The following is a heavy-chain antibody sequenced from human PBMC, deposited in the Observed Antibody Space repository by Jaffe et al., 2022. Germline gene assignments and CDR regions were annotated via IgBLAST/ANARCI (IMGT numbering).Heavy chain of an antibody. D-gene: IGHD4-17*01. V-gene: IGHV4-34*01. J-gene: IGHJ4*02. CDR3: VLQLTTVTTGDY. Sequence: QVQLQESGPGLVKPSETLSLTCAVYGGSFSGYYWSWIRQPPGKGLEWIGEINHSGSTNYNPSLKSRVTISVDTSKNQFSLKLSSVTAADTAVYYCVLQLTTVTTGDYWGQGTLVTVSS. CDR1: GGSFSGYY. CDR2: INHSGST.